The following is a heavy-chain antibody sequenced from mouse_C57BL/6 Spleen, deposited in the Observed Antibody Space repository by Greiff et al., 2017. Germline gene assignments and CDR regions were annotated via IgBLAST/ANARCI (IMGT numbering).Heavy chain of an antibody. CDR1: GYSITSGYY. Sequence: EVQLQESGPGLVKPSQSLSLTCSVTGYSITSGYYWNWIRQFPGNKLEWMGYISYDGSNNYNPSLKNRISITRDTSKNQFFLKLNSVTTEDTATYYCAREGVHYYYGSSYRYFDVWGTGTTVTVSS. CDR2: ISYDGSN. V-gene: IGHV3-6*01. D-gene: IGHD1-1*01. J-gene: IGHJ1*03. CDR3: AREGVHYYYGSSYRYFDV.